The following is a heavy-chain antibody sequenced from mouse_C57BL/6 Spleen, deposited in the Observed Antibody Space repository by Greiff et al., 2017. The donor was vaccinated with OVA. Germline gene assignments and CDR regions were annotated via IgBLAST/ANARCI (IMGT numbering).Heavy chain of an antibody. CDR3: ARTPNYYGSRGCFDV. CDR2: ISSSGST. J-gene: IGHJ1*03. D-gene: IGHD1-1*01. Sequence: EVKLMESGPGLAKPSQTLSLTCSVTGYSITSDYWNWIRKFPGNKLEYMGYISSSGSTYYNPSLKSRISITRDTSKNQYYLQLNSVTTEDTATYCCARTPNYYGSRGCFDVWGTGTTVTVSS. CDR1: GYSITSDY. V-gene: IGHV3-8*01.